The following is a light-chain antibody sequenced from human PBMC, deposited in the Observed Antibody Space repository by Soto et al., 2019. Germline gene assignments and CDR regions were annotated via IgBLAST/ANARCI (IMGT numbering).Light chain of an antibody. V-gene: IGKV3-20*01. J-gene: IGKJ3*01. CDR2: GTS. Sequence: TLSGRASQSVSSKYLAWYQQKPGQAPRVLIYGTSIRASGVPERFSGGGSGTDFTLTITRLEPEDFAVYYCQQYGSSLFTFGPGTKVDIK. CDR1: QSVSSKY. CDR3: QQYGSSLFT.